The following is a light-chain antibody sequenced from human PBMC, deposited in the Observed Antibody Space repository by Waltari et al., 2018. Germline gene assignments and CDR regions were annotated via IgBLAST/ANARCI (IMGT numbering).Light chain of an antibody. V-gene: IGLV3-25*03. Sequence: SSELTQSPSVSVSPGQTARITCSGDALPDQYAFWYQQKPGQAPVLVIYEDSERPSGIPERFSGSSSGTIVTLTISGVQAEDEADYYCQSADSSGTLFGGGTRLTVL. CDR3: QSADSSGTL. J-gene: IGLJ2*01. CDR1: ALPDQY. CDR2: EDS.